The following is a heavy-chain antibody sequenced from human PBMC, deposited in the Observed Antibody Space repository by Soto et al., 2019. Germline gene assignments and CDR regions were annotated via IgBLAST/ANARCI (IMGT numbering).Heavy chain of an antibody. D-gene: IGHD2-2*01. V-gene: IGHV4-31*03. CDR3: ARVLCGSTTCYFPDWFDP. Sequence: QVQLQESGPGLVKPSQTLSLTCTVSGGSISSGANYWSWVRQGPGKGLEWIGNIYYSGSAYYNPSLKSRLTMSVDTSKNSFSLKLTSVTAADTAVYYCARVLCGSTTCYFPDWFDPWGQGTLVTVSS. CDR2: IYYSGSA. CDR1: GGSISSGANY. J-gene: IGHJ5*02.